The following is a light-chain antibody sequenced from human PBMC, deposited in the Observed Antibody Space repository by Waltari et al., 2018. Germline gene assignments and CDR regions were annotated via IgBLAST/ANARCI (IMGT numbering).Light chain of an antibody. V-gene: IGLV2-14*01. CDR2: DVS. CDR3: SSYTSSSTCV. CDR1: SNAAGGYNY. Sequence: SVLTQPAPTSRFPVQSITISFAGASNAAGGYNYVSWYQQHPGKAPNPMMYDVSKRPSGVSNRFPGSNSGNTASLTISGLQAEDEADYYCSSYTSSSTCVFGGGTKLTV. J-gene: IGLJ3*02.